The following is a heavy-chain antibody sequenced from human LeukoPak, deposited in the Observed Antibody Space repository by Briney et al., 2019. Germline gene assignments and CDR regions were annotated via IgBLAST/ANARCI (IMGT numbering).Heavy chain of an antibody. J-gene: IGHJ4*02. CDR1: GYTFIGYD. V-gene: IGHV1-8*01. D-gene: IGHD6-13*01. CDR3: ARGEYSSSWYPLDY. CDR2: MKSNSGDT. Sequence: ASVKVSCKTSGYTFIGYDINWVRQAPGQGLEWMGRMKSNSGDTHFAQKFQGRLTMTRNTSISTAFMELSSLRSEDTAVYYCARGEYSSSWYPLDYWGQGSLVTVSS.